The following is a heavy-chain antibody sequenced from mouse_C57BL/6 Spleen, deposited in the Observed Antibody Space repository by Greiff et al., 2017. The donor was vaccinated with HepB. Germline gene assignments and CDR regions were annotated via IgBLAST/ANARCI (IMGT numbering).Heavy chain of an antibody. V-gene: IGHV1-82*01. J-gene: IGHJ2*01. CDR1: GYAFSSSW. CDR3: ANAFFDY. CDR2: IYPGDGDT. Sequence: QVTLKVSGPELVKPGASVKISCKASGYAFSSSWMNWVKQRPGKGLEWIGRIYPGDGDTNYNGKFKGKATLTADKSSSTAYMQLSSLTSEDSAVYFCANAFFDYWGQGTTLTVSS.